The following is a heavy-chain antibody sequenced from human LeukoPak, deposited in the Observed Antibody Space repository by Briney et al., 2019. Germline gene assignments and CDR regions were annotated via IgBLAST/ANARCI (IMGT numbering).Heavy chain of an antibody. Sequence: SETLSLTCTVSGGSISHYYWSWIRQPPGKGLEWIGYIFYGGSTNYNPSLKSRVTISIDTSKNQFSLKLRSVTAADTAVYYCATHDYGGNKSPSGYWGQGTLVTVSS. CDR1: GGSISHYY. V-gene: IGHV4-59*01. CDR2: IFYGGST. D-gene: IGHD4-23*01. CDR3: ATHDYGGNKSPSGY. J-gene: IGHJ4*02.